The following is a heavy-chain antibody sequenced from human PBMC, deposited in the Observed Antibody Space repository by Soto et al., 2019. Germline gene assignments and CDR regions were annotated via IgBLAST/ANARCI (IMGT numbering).Heavy chain of an antibody. D-gene: IGHD3-16*01. CDR1: GYIFVNYG. CDR3: ATVDNYVTPTPQDV. V-gene: IGHV1-18*01. CDR2: ISPYSGNT. Sequence: QVQLVQSGDEVRKPGSSVKVSCKASGYIFVNYGIAWVRQAPGQGLEWVGWISPYSGNTNYASKVQGGLTMTTDTSTSTAYMALGSLTSDDTAGYYCATVDNYVTPTPQDVWGQGTTVTVSS. J-gene: IGHJ6*02.